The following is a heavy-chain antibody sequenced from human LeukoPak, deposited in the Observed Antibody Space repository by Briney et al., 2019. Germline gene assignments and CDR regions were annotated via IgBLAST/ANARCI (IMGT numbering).Heavy chain of an antibody. J-gene: IGHJ5*02. V-gene: IGHV3-21*01. CDR2: ISSSSSYI. CDR1: GFTFSSCS. D-gene: IGHD3-16*01. Sequence: GGSLRLSCAASGFTFSSCSMNWVRQAPGKGLEWVSSISSSSSYIYYADSVKGRFTISRDNAKNSLYLQMNSLRAEDTAVYYCAREESNDYVWGSSNNWFDPWGQGTLVTVSS. CDR3: AREESNDYVWGSSNNWFDP.